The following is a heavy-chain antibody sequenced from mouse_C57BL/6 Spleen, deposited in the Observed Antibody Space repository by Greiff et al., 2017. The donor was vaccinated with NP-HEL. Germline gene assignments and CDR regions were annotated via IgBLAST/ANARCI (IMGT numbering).Heavy chain of an antibody. Sequence: QVQLKQPGAELVRPGTSVKLSCKASGYTFTSYWMHWVKQRPGQGLEWIGVIDPSDSYTNYNQKFKGKATLTVDTSSSTAYMQLSSLTSEDSAVYYCARSPYPFYAMDYWGQGTSVTVSS. CDR1: GYTFTSYW. V-gene: IGHV1-59*01. CDR2: IDPSDSYT. CDR3: ARSPYPFYAMDY. D-gene: IGHD2-10*01. J-gene: IGHJ4*01.